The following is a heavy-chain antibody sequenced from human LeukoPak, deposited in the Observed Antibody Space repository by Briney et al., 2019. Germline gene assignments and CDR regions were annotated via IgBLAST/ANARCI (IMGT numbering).Heavy chain of an antibody. J-gene: IGHJ5*02. CDR2: IYYSGST. Sequence: TSETLSLTCTVSGGSISSSSYYWGWIRQPPGKGLEWIGSIYYSGSTYYNPSLKSRVTISVDKSKNQFSLKLSSVTAADTAVYYCARDSPGIAGAGQVDPWGQGTLVTVSS. V-gene: IGHV4-39*07. CDR1: GGSISSSSYY. CDR3: ARDSPGIAGAGQVDP. D-gene: IGHD6-13*01.